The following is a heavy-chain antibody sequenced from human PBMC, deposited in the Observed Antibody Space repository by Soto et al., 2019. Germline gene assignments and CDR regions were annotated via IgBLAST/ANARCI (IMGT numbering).Heavy chain of an antibody. D-gene: IGHD2-2*01. CDR3: FRATIVLVPAAMVSHWFDP. J-gene: IGHJ5*02. CDR1: GGSMSRGDYY. V-gene: IGHV4-30-4*01. Sequence: PSETLSLTCTVSGGSMSRGDYYWSWIRQPPGKGLEWIGFIYHTGSTYYSPSLKNRVAISVDTSKNQFSLKLSSVTAADTAVYFCFRATIVLVPAAMVSHWFDPWGQGTLVTVSS. CDR2: IYHTGST.